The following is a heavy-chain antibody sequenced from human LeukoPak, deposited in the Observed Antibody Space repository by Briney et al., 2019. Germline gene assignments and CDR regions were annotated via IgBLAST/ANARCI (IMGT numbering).Heavy chain of an antibody. CDR2: MNPNSGNT. CDR1: GYTFTSYD. D-gene: IGHD5-12*01. Sequence: ASVKVSCKASGYTFTSYDINWVRQATGQGLEWMGWMNPNSGNTGYAQKFQGRVTMTRYTSISTAYMELSSLRSEDTAVYYCARDGSHSGYDFDYWGQGTLVTVSS. V-gene: IGHV1-8*01. J-gene: IGHJ4*02. CDR3: ARDGSHSGYDFDY.